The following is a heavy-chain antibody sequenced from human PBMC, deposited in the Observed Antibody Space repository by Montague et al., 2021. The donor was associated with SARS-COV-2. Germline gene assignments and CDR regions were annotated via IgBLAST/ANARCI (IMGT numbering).Heavy chain of an antibody. CDR3: ARHPPGDSYSYDTFDL. D-gene: IGHD5-18*01. CDR1: GGSISSSDSS. V-gene: IGHV4-39*01. Sequence: SETLSLTCTVSGGSISSSDSSWGCIRQPPGKGLDWIGNIYCSGTTYYNPSLKSRITMAVDTSQNHFSLNLISVTAADTAVYFCARHPPGDSYSYDTFDLWGPGTVVTVSS. J-gene: IGHJ3*01. CDR2: IYCSGTT.